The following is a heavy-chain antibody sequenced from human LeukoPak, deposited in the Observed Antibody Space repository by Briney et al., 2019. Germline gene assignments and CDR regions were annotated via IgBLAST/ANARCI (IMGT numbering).Heavy chain of an antibody. V-gene: IGHV3-15*01. Sequence: GGSLRLSCAASGFTFSNAWMSWVRQAPGKGLEWVCRIKSKTDGGTTDYAAPVKGRFTISRDDSKNTLYLQMNSLKTEDTAVYYCTTESLLAYSGYDPGGAVDIWGQGTMVTVSS. D-gene: IGHD5-12*01. J-gene: IGHJ3*02. CDR1: GFTFSNAW. CDR2: IKSKTDGGTT. CDR3: TTESLLAYSGYDPGGAVDI.